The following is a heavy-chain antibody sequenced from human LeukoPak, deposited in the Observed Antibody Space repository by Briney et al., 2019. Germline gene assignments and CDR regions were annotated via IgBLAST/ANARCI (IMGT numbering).Heavy chain of an antibody. J-gene: IGHJ3*02. CDR3: TRARGGLRNAFDT. D-gene: IGHD3-16*01. CDR1: GYTLNNYD. V-gene: IGHV1-18*01. Sequence: GASVRVSCKASGYTLNNYDINWVRQAPGQGLEWMGWIGPYNDNTYSAQKFQGRVTMATDTSTNTAYMELRSLTSDDTAVYFCTRARGGLRNAFDTWGQGTMVTVSS. CDR2: IGPYNDNT.